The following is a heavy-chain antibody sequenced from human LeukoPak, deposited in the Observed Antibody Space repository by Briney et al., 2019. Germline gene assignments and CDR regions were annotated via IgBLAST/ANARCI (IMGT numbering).Heavy chain of an antibody. Sequence: GGSLRLSCVDSGFRFRNFGMHWVRQAPGKGLEWVAVISHDGTNTYHADSVRGRFTISRDNSKDTLYLQMHSLRPEDTAVYYCAKDPGAVVVQAYYLDHWGQGTQVTVSS. CDR2: ISHDGTNT. CDR3: AKDPGAVVVQAYYLDH. J-gene: IGHJ4*02. CDR1: GFRFRNFG. D-gene: IGHD2-21*01. V-gene: IGHV3-30*18.